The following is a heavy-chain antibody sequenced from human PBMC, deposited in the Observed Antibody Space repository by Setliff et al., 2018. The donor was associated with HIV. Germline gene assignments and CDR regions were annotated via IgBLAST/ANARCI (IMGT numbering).Heavy chain of an antibody. CDR3: LVAVEEDV. V-gene: IGHV3-21*01. D-gene: IGHD5-12*01. Sequence: GGSLRLSCAASGLTFSSYAMSWVRQAPGKGLEWVSFISRSNSYIYYADSVKGRFTISRDNAKNSLYLQMNSLRAEDTAVYYCLVAVEEDVWGKGTTVTVSS. CDR2: ISRSNSYI. CDR1: GLTFSSYA. J-gene: IGHJ6*04.